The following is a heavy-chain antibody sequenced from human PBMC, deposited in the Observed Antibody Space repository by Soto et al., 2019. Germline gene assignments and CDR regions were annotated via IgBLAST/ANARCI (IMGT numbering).Heavy chain of an antibody. J-gene: IGHJ4*02. V-gene: IGHV3-33*08. CDR1: GFTFSSYG. CDR2: IWYDGSNK. Sequence: VQLVESGGGLVQPGGSLRLSCAASGFTFSSYGMHWVRQAPGKGLEWVAVIWYDGSNKYYADSVKGRFTISRDNSKNTLYLQMNSLRAEDTAVYYCARDLDPIAAVYYFDYWGQGTLFTVSS. CDR3: ARDLDPIAAVYYFDY. D-gene: IGHD6-25*01.